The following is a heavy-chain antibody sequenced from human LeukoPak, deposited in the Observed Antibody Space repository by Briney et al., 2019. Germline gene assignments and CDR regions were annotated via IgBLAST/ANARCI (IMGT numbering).Heavy chain of an antibody. V-gene: IGHV4-38-2*01. D-gene: IGHD3-22*01. CDR3: AGPYYYDSSGSPLGAFDI. CDR1: GYSISSGYY. J-gene: IGHJ3*02. Sequence: PSETLSLTCAVSGYSISSGYYWGWIRQPPGKGLEWIGSIYHSGSTYYNPSLKSRVTISVDTSKNQFSLKPSSVTAADTAVYSCAGPYYYDSSGSPLGAFDIWGQGTMVTVSS. CDR2: IYHSGST.